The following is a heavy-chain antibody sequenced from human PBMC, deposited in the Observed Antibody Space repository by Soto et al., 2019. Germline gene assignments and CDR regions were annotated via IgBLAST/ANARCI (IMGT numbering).Heavy chain of an antibody. J-gene: IGHJ4*02. CDR3: ARDPQYYDFWSGYYTADGPYFDY. D-gene: IGHD3-3*01. CDR1: GFTFSSYS. Sequence: QPGGSLRLSCAASGFTFSSYSMNWVRQAPGKGLEWVSYISSSSSTIYYADSVKGRFTISRDNAKNSLYLQMNSLRDEDTAVYYCARDPQYYDFWSGYYTADGPYFDYWGQGTLVTVSS. CDR2: ISSSSSTI. V-gene: IGHV3-48*02.